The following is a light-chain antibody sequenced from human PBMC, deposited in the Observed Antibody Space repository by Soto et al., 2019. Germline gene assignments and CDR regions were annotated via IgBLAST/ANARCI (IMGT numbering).Light chain of an antibody. CDR3: MQSLQTPLT. V-gene: IGKV2-28*01. CDR2: LGS. J-gene: IGKJ4*01. CDR1: QNLLHSNGYNY. Sequence: DIVMTQSPLSLPVTPGEPASISCRSSQNLLHSNGYNYLDWYLQKPGQSPQLLIFLGSNRASGVPDRFSGSGSGTDFTLKISRVEAEDVGVYYCMQSLQTPLTFVGGTKVESK.